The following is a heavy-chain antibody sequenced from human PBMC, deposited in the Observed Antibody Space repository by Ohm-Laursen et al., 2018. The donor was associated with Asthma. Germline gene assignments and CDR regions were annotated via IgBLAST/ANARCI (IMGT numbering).Heavy chain of an antibody. CDR2: IWYDGSNK. CDR3: ASFYYGSGTPPLRFDP. Sequence: SLRLSCAAFVFTFSSYGMHWVRQAPGKGLEWVAGIWYDGSNKYFADSVKGRFTISRDNSKNTLYLQMNGLRAEDTAVYYCASFYYGSGTPPLRFDPWGQGTLVTVSS. CDR1: VFTFSSYG. J-gene: IGHJ5*02. V-gene: IGHV3-33*01. D-gene: IGHD3-10*01.